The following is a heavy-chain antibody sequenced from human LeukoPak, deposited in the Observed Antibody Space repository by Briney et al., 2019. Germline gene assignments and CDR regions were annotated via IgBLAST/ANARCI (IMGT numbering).Heavy chain of an antibody. CDR2: IYPSDSDT. V-gene: IGHV5-51*01. CDR1: GYRFTTYW. J-gene: IGHJ4*02. D-gene: IGHD7-27*01. CDR3: ARRELGMLYYFDY. Sequence: GESLKISCKGSGYRFTTYWIGLVRQMPGKGMEWVGIIYPSDSDTTYSPSFQGQVTISPDKSLSTAYLQWSSLKASDAAMYYCARRELGMLYYFDYWGQGTLVTVSS.